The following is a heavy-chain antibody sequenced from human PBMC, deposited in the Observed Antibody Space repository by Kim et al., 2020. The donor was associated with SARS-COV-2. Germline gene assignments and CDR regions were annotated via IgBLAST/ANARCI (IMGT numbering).Heavy chain of an antibody. J-gene: IGHJ5*02. CDR3: AKAEYYGSGSYFFDP. Sequence: GGSLRLSCVASGFTFNDYGMSWVRQAPGKGLEWVSGINWNGGSTGYADSVKGRFTISRDNAKNSLYLQMNSLRAEDTALYHCAKAEYYGSGSYFFDPWGQGTLVTVSS. V-gene: IGHV3-20*01. CDR2: INWNGGST. CDR1: GFTFNDYG. D-gene: IGHD3-10*01.